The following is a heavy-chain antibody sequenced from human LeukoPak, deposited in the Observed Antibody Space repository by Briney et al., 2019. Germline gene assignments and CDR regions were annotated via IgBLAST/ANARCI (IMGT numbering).Heavy chain of an antibody. CDR2: IRYDGSNK. Sequence: GGSLRLSCAASGFTFSSYGMHWVRQAPGKGLEWVAFIRYDGSNKYYADSVKGRFTISRDNSKNTLYLQMNSLRAEDTAVYYCAKDYYDSSGYPLNYYMDVWGKGTTVTISS. V-gene: IGHV3-30*02. J-gene: IGHJ6*03. CDR1: GFTFSSYG. D-gene: IGHD3-22*01. CDR3: AKDYYDSSGYPLNYYMDV.